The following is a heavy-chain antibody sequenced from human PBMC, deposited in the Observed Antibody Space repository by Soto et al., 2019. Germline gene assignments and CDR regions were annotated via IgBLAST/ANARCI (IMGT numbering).Heavy chain of an antibody. CDR3: ARVPGVYDFGENV. Sequence: WSLRLSCAASGFTFSSYSMNWVRQAPGKGLEWVSSISSSSSYIYYADSVKGRFTISRDNAKNSLYLQMNSLRAEDTAVYYCARVPGVYDFGENVWGQGTTVTVSS. CDR2: ISSSSSYI. D-gene: IGHD3-3*01. V-gene: IGHV3-21*01. J-gene: IGHJ6*02. CDR1: GFTFSSYS.